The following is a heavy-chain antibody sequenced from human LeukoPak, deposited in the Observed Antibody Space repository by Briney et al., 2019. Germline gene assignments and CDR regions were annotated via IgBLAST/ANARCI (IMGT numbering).Heavy chain of an antibody. Sequence: GGSLRLSCAASGFTFGNSWVHWVRQATGKGLEWVSAIGTAGDTYYPGSVKGRFTISRENAKNSLYLQMNSLRAGDTAVYYCARASYYYDSGDAFDIWGQGTMVTVSS. V-gene: IGHV3-13*01. J-gene: IGHJ3*02. D-gene: IGHD3-22*01. CDR1: GFTFGNSW. CDR2: IGTAGDT. CDR3: ARASYYYDSGDAFDI.